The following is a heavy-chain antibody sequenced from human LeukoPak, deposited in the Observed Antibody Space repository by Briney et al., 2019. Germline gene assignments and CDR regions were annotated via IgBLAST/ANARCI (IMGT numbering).Heavy chain of an antibody. CDR1: GFTFSSYA. J-gene: IGHJ4*02. V-gene: IGHV3-23*01. D-gene: IGHD5-24*01. CDR2: VSGSGGST. CDR3: ARDRDGYKRGAFDY. Sequence: GGSLRLSCAASGFTFSSYAMSWVRQAPGKGLEWVSTVSGSGGSTYYVDSVKGRFTISRDNAKNSLYLQMNSLRAEDTAVYYCARDRDGYKRGAFDYWGQGTLVTVSS.